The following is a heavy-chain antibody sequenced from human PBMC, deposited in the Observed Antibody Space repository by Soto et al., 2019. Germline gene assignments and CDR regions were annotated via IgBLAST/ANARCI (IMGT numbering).Heavy chain of an antibody. CDR1: GGSISSGGYY. V-gene: IGHV4-31*03. D-gene: IGHD5-12*01. CDR3: AREEGGGYDHRWFDP. Sequence: QVQLQESGPGLVKPSQTLSLTCTVSGGSISSGGYYWSWIRQHPGKGLEWIGYIYYSGSTYYNPSLKGRVTISVDTSKNPFSLKLSTVTAANTAVYYCAREEGGGYDHRWFDPWGQGTLVTVSS. CDR2: IYYSGST. J-gene: IGHJ5*02.